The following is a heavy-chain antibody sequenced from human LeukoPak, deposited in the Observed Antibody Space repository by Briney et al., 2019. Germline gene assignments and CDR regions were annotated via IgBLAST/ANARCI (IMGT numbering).Heavy chain of an antibody. CDR1: GGSFSGYY. CDR3: ARGQGYSSSWYPGRRYYYYGMDV. Sequence: SETLSLTCAVYGGSFSGYYWSWIRQPPGKGLEWIGEINHSGSTNYNPSLKSRVTISVDTSKNQFSLKLSSVTAADTAVYYCARGQGYSSSWYPGRRYYYYGMDVWGQGTTVTDSS. J-gene: IGHJ6*02. CDR2: INHSGST. D-gene: IGHD6-13*01. V-gene: IGHV4-34*01.